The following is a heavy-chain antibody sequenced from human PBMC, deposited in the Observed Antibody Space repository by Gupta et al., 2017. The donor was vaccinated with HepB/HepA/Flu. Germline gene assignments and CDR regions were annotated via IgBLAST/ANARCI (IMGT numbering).Heavy chain of an antibody. CDR1: GGTFNNYT. CDR3: ARVPVRTAFGLITSYYFDF. CDR2: FIPVFGTT. V-gene: IGHV1-69*01. Sequence: QVQLVQSGAEVKKPGSSVKVSCKASGGTFNNYTISWVRQAPGQGLEWMGGFIPVFGTTNYAQKFQGRVTITADELTTTVYLELRNLKYGDTAVYYCARVPVRTAFGLITSYYFDFWGQGSLVTVSS. D-gene: IGHD3/OR15-3a*01. J-gene: IGHJ4*02.